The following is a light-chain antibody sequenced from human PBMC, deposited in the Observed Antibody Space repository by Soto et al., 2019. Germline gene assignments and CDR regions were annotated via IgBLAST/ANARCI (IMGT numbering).Light chain of an antibody. CDR3: VSFAGGTYV. V-gene: IGLV2-8*01. J-gene: IGLJ1*01. CDR1: SSDVGAYIF. Sequence: QSALTQPPSASGSPGQSVTLSCTGTSSDVGAYIFGSWYQQHPGKAPKLMIYDVNRRPSGVPDRFSGSKSGNTASLTVSGLQAEDEADYYCVSFAGGTYVFGTGTKVTVL. CDR2: DVN.